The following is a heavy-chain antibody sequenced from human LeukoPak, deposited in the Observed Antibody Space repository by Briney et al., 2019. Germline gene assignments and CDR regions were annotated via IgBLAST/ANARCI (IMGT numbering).Heavy chain of an antibody. CDR2: TRYDGSKK. J-gene: IGHJ4*02. CDR1: GFIFSSYG. D-gene: IGHD3-22*01. V-gene: IGHV3-30*02. Sequence: GSLRLSCAASGFIFSSYGMHWVRQAPGKGLEWVAFTRYDGSKKYYADSVKGRFTISRDNSKNTLYLQMNSLRADDTAVYYCARVLYYDSRADYWGQGTLVTVSS. CDR3: ARVLYYDSRADY.